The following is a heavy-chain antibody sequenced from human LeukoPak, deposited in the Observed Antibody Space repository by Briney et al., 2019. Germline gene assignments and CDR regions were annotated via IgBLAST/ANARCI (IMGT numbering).Heavy chain of an antibody. Sequence: QTGGSLRLSCAASGFTFSSYGMHWVRQAPGKGLEWVAVISYDGSNKYYADSVKGRFTISRDNSKNTLYLQMNSLRAEDTAVYYCAKGDLWFDYWGQGTLVTVSS. CDR1: GFTFSSYG. V-gene: IGHV3-30*18. CDR2: ISYDGSNK. J-gene: IGHJ4*02. CDR3: AKGDLWFDY.